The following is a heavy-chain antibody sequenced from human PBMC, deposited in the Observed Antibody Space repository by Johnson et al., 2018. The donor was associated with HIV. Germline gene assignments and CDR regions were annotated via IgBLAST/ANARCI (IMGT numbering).Heavy chain of an antibody. Sequence: VQLVESGGGLAKPAWSPRLSCAASQFTFSRYYMNCVRQAPGKGLEWVAVISYDGSKKNYADSVKGRFSISRDNSKNTLYLQMNSLRAEDKAVYYCAKAVGRQQLVQDAFDIWGQGTMVTVSS. CDR2: ISYDGSKK. D-gene: IGHD6-13*01. CDR3: AKAVGRQQLVQDAFDI. J-gene: IGHJ3*02. V-gene: IGHV3-30*18. CDR1: QFTFSRYY.